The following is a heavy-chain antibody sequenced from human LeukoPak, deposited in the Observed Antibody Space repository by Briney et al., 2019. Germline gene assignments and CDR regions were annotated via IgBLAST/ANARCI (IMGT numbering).Heavy chain of an antibody. CDR3: AKEWRMTTVTPLS. V-gene: IGHV3-30*02. D-gene: IGHD4-17*01. J-gene: IGHJ4*02. CDR2: IRYDGSNK. Sequence: HPGGPLRLSCAASGFTVSSNCMSWVRQAPGKGLEWVAFIRYDGSNKYYADSVKGRFTISRDNSKNTLYLQMNSLRAEDTAVYYCAKEWRMTTVTPLSWGQGTLVTVSS. CDR1: GFTVSSNC.